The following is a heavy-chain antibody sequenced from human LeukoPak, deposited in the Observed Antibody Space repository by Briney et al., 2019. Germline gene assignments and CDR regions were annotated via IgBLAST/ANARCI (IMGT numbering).Heavy chain of an antibody. D-gene: IGHD2-15*01. CDR3: ARDRCSGGGCYLNYGMDV. J-gene: IGHJ6*02. V-gene: IGHV3-21*01. CDR1: GFTFSSYS. CDR2: ISSSSSYI. Sequence: GGSLRLSCAASGFTFSSYSMNWVRQAPGKGLEWVSSISSSSSYIYYADSVKGRFTISRDNAKNSLYLQMNSLRAEDTAVYYCARDRCSGGGCYLNYGMDVWGQGTTVTVSS.